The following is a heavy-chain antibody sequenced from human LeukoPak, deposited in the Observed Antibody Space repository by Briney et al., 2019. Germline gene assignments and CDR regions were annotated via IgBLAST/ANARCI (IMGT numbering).Heavy chain of an antibody. CDR2: IYYSGST. Sequence: SETLSLTCTVSGGSISSSSYYWGWIRQPPGKGLEWIGSIYYSGSTYYNPSLKSRVTISVDTSKNQFSLKLSSVTAADTAVYYCARDRRGSYYATADDTFDIWGQGTMVTVSS. CDR1: GGSISSSSYY. J-gene: IGHJ3*02. CDR3: ARDRRGSYYATADDTFDI. D-gene: IGHD1-26*01. V-gene: IGHV4-39*07.